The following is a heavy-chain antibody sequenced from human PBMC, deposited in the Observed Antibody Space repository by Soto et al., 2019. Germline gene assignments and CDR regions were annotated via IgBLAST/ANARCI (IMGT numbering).Heavy chain of an antibody. V-gene: IGHV3-23*01. J-gene: IGHJ5*02. Sequence: GGSLRLSCAASGFTFSSYAMSWVRQAPGKGLEWVSAISGSGGSAYYADSVKGRFTISRDNSKNTLYLQMNSLRAEDTAVYYCAKVRGSIDWFDPWGQGTLVTVSS. D-gene: IGHD2-2*01. CDR1: GFTFSSYA. CDR3: AKVRGSIDWFDP. CDR2: ISGSGGSA.